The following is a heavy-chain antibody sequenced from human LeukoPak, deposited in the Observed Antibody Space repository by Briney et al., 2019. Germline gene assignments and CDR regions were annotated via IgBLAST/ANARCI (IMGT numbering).Heavy chain of an antibody. CDR2: IKSDGSST. V-gene: IGHV3-74*01. D-gene: IGHD3-22*01. Sequence: GGSLRLSCAASGFTFSNYWMHWVRQAPGEALMWVSRIKSDGSSTTYADSVKGRFTISRDNSKNTLYLQMNSLRAEDTAVYYCAREPYYYDSSGALDYWGQGTLVTVSS. CDR3: AREPYYYDSSGALDY. J-gene: IGHJ4*02. CDR1: GFTFSNYW.